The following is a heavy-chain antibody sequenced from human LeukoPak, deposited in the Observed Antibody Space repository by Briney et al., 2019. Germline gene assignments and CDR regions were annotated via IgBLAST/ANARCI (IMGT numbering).Heavy chain of an antibody. CDR2: IDHSGRT. V-gene: IGHV4-34*01. Sequence: SETLSLTCAAYGGSFSGYYWSWIRQPPGKGLEWIGEIDHSGRTNSNPSLKSRVTISVDMSKNQFSLKLSSVTAADTAVYYCARLGGYDSSGYYPFDYWGQGTLVTVSS. CDR1: GGSFSGYY. D-gene: IGHD3-22*01. J-gene: IGHJ4*02. CDR3: ARLGGYDSSGYYPFDY.